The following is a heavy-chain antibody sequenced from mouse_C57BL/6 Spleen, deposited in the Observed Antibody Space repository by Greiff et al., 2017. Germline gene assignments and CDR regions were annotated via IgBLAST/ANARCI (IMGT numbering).Heavy chain of an antibody. J-gene: IGHJ1*03. CDR1: GYTFTSYW. CDR2: IDPSDSYT. D-gene: IGHD1-1*01. CDR3: ARSLSLTTVVARWYFDV. V-gene: IGHV1-69*01. Sequence: QVQLKQPGAELVMPGASVKLSCKASGYTFTSYWMHWVKQRPGQGLEWIGEIDPSDSYTNYNQKFKGKSTLTVDKSSSTAYMQLSSLTSEDSAVYYCARSLSLTTVVARWYFDVWGTGTTVTVSS.